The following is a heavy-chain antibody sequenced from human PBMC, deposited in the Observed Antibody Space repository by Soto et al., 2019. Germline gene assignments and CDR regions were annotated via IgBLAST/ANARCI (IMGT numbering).Heavy chain of an antibody. Sequence: QVQLVQSGAEVKKPGASVKVSCKASGYTFTSYGISWVRQAPGQGLEWMGWISAYNGNTNYAQKLQGRVTMTTDTSTSTAYMELSSLRSDDTAVYYCARDPYSNSRRDNYYYYGMDVWGQGTTVTVSS. J-gene: IGHJ6*02. CDR1: GYTFTSYG. CDR3: ARDPYSNSRRDNYYYYGMDV. V-gene: IGHV1-18*01. CDR2: ISAYNGNT. D-gene: IGHD4-4*01.